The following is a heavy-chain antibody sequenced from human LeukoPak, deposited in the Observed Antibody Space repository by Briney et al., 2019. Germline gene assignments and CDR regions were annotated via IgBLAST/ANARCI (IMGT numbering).Heavy chain of an antibody. CDR2: IIPIFGTA. D-gene: IGHD1-26*01. J-gene: IGHJ4*02. CDR3: AREGVGATNFDY. Sequence: SVKVSCKASGYTFTSYGISWVRQTPGQGLEWMGGIIPIFGTANYAQKFQGRVTITADESTSTAYMELSSLRSEDTAVYYCAREGVGATNFDYWGQGTLVTVSS. CDR1: GYTFTSYG. V-gene: IGHV1-69*13.